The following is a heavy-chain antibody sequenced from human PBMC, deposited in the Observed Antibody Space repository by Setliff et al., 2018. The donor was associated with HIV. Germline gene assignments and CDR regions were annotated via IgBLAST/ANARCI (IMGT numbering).Heavy chain of an antibody. CDR1: GFIFSSYN. Sequence: GGSLRLSCAASGFIFSSYNMNWVRQAPGKGLEWVSSITSSSTYIYYADSVKGRFTISRDNSKNTLFLQMDSLRAEDTALYYCAKQRYYDGNDGFDVWGQGTMVTVSS. D-gene: IGHD3-3*01. CDR2: ITSSSTYI. J-gene: IGHJ3*01. CDR3: AKQRYYDGNDGFDV. V-gene: IGHV3-21*04.